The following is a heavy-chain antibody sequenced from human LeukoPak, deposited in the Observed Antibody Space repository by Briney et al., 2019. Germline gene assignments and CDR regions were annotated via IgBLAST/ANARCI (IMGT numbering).Heavy chain of an antibody. CDR3: ARGSTIEYSSSSRPYYFDY. V-gene: IGHV1-46*01. CDR1: GYTLTSYG. Sequence: ASVKVSCKASGYTLTSYGISWGRQAPGQGPEWMGKINPRGGSTDYSQKFQDRVTMSSDTSTSTVYMELSSLRSEDTAVYFCARGSTIEYSSSSRPYYFDYWGQGTLVTVSS. J-gene: IGHJ4*02. D-gene: IGHD6-6*01. CDR2: INPRGGST.